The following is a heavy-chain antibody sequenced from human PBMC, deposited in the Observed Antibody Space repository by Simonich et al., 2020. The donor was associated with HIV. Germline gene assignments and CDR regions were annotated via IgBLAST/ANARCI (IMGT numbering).Heavy chain of an antibody. Sequence: QVQLQESGPGLVRPSETLSLTCAVYGGSFSGYYWSWIRQPPGKGLEWIGEINHSGSANYNPSLKSRVTISVDTSKNQFSLKLSFVTAADTAVYYCARHWGYDFWSGYYFDYWGQGTLVTVSS. D-gene: IGHD3-3*01. CDR2: INHSGSA. J-gene: IGHJ4*02. V-gene: IGHV4-34*01. CDR1: GGSFSGYY. CDR3: ARHWGYDFWSGYYFDY.